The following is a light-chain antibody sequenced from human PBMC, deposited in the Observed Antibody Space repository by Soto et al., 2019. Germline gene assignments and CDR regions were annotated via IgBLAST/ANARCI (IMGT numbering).Light chain of an antibody. CDR1: QSVSSN. J-gene: IGKJ2*01. CDR3: QQYNEWPPYT. Sequence: EIVMTQSPATLSVSPGDRATLSCRASQSVSSNLAWYQQKPGQAPRPLIYGASTRATGIQARFSGSGSGTDFTLTISSLQSEDFAGYYCQQYNEWPPYTFGQGTNLEIK. V-gene: IGKV3-15*01. CDR2: GAS.